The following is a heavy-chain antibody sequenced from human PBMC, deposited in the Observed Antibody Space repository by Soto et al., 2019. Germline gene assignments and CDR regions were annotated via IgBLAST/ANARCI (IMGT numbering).Heavy chain of an antibody. CDR2: ISSSSSTI. D-gene: IGHD3-22*01. V-gene: IGHV3-48*01. Sequence: GXSLRLSCAASGFTLSSYSLNWVRQAPGKGLEWVSYISSSSSTIYYADSVKGRFTISRDNAKNSLYLQMNSLRAEDTAVYYCARGAYYYDSSGLSYWGQGTLVTVSS. CDR3: ARGAYYYDSSGLSY. CDR1: GFTLSSYS. J-gene: IGHJ4*02.